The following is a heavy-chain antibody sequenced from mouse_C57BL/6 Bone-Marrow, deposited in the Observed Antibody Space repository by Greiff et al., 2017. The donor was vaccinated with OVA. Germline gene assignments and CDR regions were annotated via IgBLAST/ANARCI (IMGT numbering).Heavy chain of an antibody. CDR3: ARWGDYDGYWYFDV. CDR1: GFTFTDYY. CDR2: IRNKANGYTT. Sequence: EVKLVESGGGLVQPGGSLSLSCAASGFTFTDYYMSWVRQPPGKALEWLGFIRNKANGYTTEYSASVKGRFTISRDNSQSILYLQMNALRAEDSATYYCARWGDYDGYWYFDVWGTGTTVTVSS. D-gene: IGHD2-4*01. V-gene: IGHV7-3*01. J-gene: IGHJ1*03.